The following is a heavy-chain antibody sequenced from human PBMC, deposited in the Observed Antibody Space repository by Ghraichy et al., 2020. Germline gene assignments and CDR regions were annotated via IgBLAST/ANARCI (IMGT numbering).Heavy chain of an antibody. V-gene: IGHV4-61*01. CDR3: ARDSPDSSSWND. J-gene: IGHJ4*02. CDR1: GGSVSSARYY. CDR2: ISYTGST. D-gene: IGHD6-13*01. Sequence: SETLSLTCTVSGGSVSSARYYWSWIRQPPGKGLEWIGYISYTGSTKYNPSLKSRVTISVDTSNNQFSLKLSSVNAADTAVYYCARDSPDSSSWNDWGQGTLVTVSS.